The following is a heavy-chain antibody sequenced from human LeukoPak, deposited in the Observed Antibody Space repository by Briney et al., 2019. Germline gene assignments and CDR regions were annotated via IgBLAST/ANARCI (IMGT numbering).Heavy chain of an antibody. CDR3: ARHSDVIGAI. D-gene: IGHD3-10*01. Sequence: ESLKISCKASGYTFTHQWIGWVRQKSGSGLEWMGIIYPRDPDTRYSPSFQGHVSISADTSINTAYLEWSRLEASDTAIYYCARHSDVIGAIWGQGTLVTVSP. J-gene: IGHJ4*02. CDR2: IYPRDPDT. CDR1: GYTFTHQW. V-gene: IGHV5-51*01.